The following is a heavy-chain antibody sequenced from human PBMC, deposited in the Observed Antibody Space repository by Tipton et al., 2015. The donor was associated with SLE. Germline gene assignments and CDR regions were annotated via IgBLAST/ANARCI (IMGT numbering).Heavy chain of an antibody. D-gene: IGHD3-3*01. V-gene: IGHV3-30*04. CDR1: GFTFHDYA. CDR2: ISYVGTNQ. CDR3: ARDALEPTSHDLWARNWFDP. Sequence: SLRLSCEASGFTFHDYAMHWVRQAPGKGLEWVAVISYVGTNQYYTDSVKGRFTISRDNSENTLYLQMNSLRAEDTAVYYCARDALEPTSHDLWARNWFDPWGQGTLVTVSS. J-gene: IGHJ5*02.